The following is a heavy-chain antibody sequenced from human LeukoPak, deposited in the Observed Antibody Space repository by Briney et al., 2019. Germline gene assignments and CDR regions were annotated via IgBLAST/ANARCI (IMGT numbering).Heavy chain of an antibody. Sequence: GGSLRLSCAASGFTFDDYAMPWVRQAPGKGLEWVSGISWNSGSIGYADSVKGRFTISRDNAKNSLYLQMNSLRAEDTALYYCAKGPYSGYVTDAFDIWGQGTMVTVSS. V-gene: IGHV3-9*01. D-gene: IGHD5-12*01. CDR1: GFTFDDYA. J-gene: IGHJ3*02. CDR2: ISWNSGSI. CDR3: AKGPYSGYVTDAFDI.